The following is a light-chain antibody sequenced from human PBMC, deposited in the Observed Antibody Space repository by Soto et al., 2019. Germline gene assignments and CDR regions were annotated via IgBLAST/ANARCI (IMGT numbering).Light chain of an antibody. Sequence: EIGMTQSPATLSVSPGERATLSCRASQSVSSNLAWYQQKPGQAPRLLLYGASTMAPGIPARVSGSGSGTELTLPVSGLQSDDFAVCYCQPYNNWAQTCGQAPKVDI. V-gene: IGKV3-15*01. CDR1: QSVSSN. CDR2: GAS. J-gene: IGKJ1*01. CDR3: QPYNNWAQT.